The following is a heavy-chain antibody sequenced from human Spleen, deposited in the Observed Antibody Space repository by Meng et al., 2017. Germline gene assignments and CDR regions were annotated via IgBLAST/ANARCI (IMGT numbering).Heavy chain of an antibody. CDR2: MNPNSGNT. V-gene: IGHV1-8*01. CDR3: ARGRETFYGSGSYYGH. D-gene: IGHD3-10*01. Sequence: ASVKVSCKASGYTFTSYDINWVRQATGQGLEWMGWMNPNSGNTGYAQKFQGRVTMTRNTSISTAYMELSSLRSEDTAVYYCARGRETFYGSGSYYGHWGQGTLVTVSS. CDR1: GYTFTSYD. J-gene: IGHJ4*02.